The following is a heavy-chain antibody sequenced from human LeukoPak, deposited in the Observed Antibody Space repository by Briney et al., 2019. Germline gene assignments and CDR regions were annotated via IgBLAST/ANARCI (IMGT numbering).Heavy chain of an antibody. CDR3: ARLIVGFGESIDY. CDR1: GFTFSRYV. D-gene: IGHD3-10*01. J-gene: IGHJ4*02. V-gene: IGHV3-30*02. CDR2: IRSDGGEE. Sequence: PGGSLRLSCAASGFTFSRYVMHWVRQAPGKGLEWVSFIRSDGGEEYYADSVKGRFTISRDNSKNTLYLQMNSLRAEDTAVYYCARLIVGFGESIDYWGQGTLVTVSS.